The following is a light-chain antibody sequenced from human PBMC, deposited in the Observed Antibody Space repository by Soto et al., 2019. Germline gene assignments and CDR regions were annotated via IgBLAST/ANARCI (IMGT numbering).Light chain of an antibody. Sequence: QSALTQPPSVSGSPGQSVTISCTGTSSDVGSYNRVSWYQQPPGTATKLMIYEVNNRPSVVPDRFSGSKSGNTSSLTISVRQAEDEAYYYCSSYTSSNTWVFGGGTKVTVL. CDR3: SSYTSSNTWV. J-gene: IGLJ2*01. V-gene: IGLV2-18*02. CDR2: EVN. CDR1: SSDVGSYNR.